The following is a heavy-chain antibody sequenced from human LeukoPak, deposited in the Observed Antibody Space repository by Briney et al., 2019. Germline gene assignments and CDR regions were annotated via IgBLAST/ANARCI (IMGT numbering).Heavy chain of an antibody. CDR2: ISSSSSYI. V-gene: IGHV3-21*01. D-gene: IGHD2-21*02. CDR3: ARPFPASYCGGDCPFDY. Sequence: GGSLRLSCAASGFTFSSYSMNWVRQAPGKGLEWVSSISSSSSYIYYADSVKGRFTISRDNAKNSLYLQMNSLRAEDTAVYYCARPFPASYCGGDCPFDYWGQGTLVTVSS. CDR1: GFTFSSYS. J-gene: IGHJ4*02.